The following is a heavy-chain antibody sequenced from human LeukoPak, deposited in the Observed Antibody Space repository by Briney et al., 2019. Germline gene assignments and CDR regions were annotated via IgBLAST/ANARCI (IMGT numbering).Heavy chain of an antibody. J-gene: IGHJ4*02. CDR3: ARPLDGSSGYWDY. D-gene: IGHD3-22*01. CDR1: GFTFSSYG. Sequence: GGSLRLSCAASGFTFSSYGMHWVRQAPGKGLEWVAFIRYDGSNKYYADSVKGRFTISRDNAKNSLYLQMNSLRAEDTALYYCARPLDGSSGYWDYWGQGTLVTVSS. V-gene: IGHV3-30*02. CDR2: IRYDGSNK.